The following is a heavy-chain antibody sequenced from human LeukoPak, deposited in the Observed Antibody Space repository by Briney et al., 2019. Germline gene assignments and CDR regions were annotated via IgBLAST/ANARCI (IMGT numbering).Heavy chain of an antibody. CDR2: INHRGST. V-gene: IGHV4-34*01. CDR1: GGSFSGYY. J-gene: IGHJ4*02. Sequence: PSETLSLTCAVYGGSFSGYYWSWIRQPPGKGLEWIGEINHRGSTNYNPSLKSRVTISVDTSKNQFSLKLSSVTAADTAVYYCAGGGIAAAGTELLWGQGTLVTVSS. CDR3: AGGGIAAAGTELL. D-gene: IGHD6-13*01.